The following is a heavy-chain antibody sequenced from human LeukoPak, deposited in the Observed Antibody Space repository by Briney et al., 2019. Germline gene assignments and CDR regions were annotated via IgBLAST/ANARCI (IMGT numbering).Heavy chain of an antibody. D-gene: IGHD3-22*01. CDR2: ISPSSTYI. Sequence: GGSLRLSCAASGFTFSSFKMTWVRQAPGKGLEWVASISPSSTYIYYGDSLKGRFTISRDNAKNSLYLQMNSLRAEDTAVYYCARDQDGGKYYYESSGYSHWGQGILVTVSS. CDR3: ARDQDGGKYYYESSGYSH. V-gene: IGHV3-21*01. J-gene: IGHJ4*02. CDR1: GFTFSSFK.